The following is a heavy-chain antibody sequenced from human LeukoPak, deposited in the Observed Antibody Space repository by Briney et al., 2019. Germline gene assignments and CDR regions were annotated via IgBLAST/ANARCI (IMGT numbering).Heavy chain of an antibody. Sequence: GGSLRLSCAASGFTFNTYTMNWVRQAPGKGLEWVSYISSSSSTIYYADSVKGRFTISRDNAKNSLYLQMNSLRAEDTAVYYCASSGRDWGQGTLVTVSS. CDR2: ISSSSSTI. CDR1: GFTFNTYT. CDR3: ASSGRD. J-gene: IGHJ4*02. V-gene: IGHV3-48*01.